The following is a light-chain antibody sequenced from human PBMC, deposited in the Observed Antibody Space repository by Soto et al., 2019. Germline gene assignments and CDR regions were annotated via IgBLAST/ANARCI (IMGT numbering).Light chain of an antibody. CDR1: SSDVGGYNY. V-gene: IGLV2-8*01. J-gene: IGLJ1*01. CDR3: RPYAGSNNYV. CDR2: EVS. Sequence: QSVLTQPPSASGSPGQSVTISCTGTSSDVGGYNYVSWYQQHPGKAPKLMIYEVSKRPSGVPDRFSGSKSGNTASLTVSGLQAEDEADYYCRPYAGSNNYVFGTGTKV.